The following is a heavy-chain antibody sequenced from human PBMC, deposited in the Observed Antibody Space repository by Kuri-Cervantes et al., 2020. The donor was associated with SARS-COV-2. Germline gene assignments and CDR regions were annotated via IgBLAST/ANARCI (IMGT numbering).Heavy chain of an antibody. CDR2: INHRGTT. Sequence: ESLKISCAVSGGSFNDDYWGWIRQPPGKGLEWVGEINHRGTTSYNPSLKSRVTISVDTSKNQFSLKLSSVTAADTAVYYCAGGTSITIFGVVGWFDPWGQGTLVTVSS. J-gene: IGHJ5*02. D-gene: IGHD3-3*01. CDR1: GGSFNDDY. CDR3: AGGTSITIFGVVGWFDP. V-gene: IGHV4-34*01.